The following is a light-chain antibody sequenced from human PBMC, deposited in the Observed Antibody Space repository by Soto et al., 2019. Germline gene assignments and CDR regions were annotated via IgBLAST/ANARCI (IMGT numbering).Light chain of an antibody. CDR3: QQSYSTPWT. CDR1: QSISSY. V-gene: IGKV1-39*01. J-gene: IGKJ1*01. Sequence: DIQMTQSPSSLSASVGERVTITCRASQSISSYLNWYQQKPGKAPKLLIYAASSLQSGVPSRFSGSGSGTDSTLTISSLQPEDFATYYCQQSYSTPWTFGQGTKVEIK. CDR2: AAS.